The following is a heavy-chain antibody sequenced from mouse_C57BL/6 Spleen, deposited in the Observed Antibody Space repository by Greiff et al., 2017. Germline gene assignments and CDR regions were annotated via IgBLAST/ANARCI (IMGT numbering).Heavy chain of an antibody. CDR2: LYPGDGDT. D-gene: IGHD2-3*01. Sequence: QVQLQQSGAELVKPGASVTISCKASGYAFSSYWMNWVKQRPGKGLEWIGQLYPGDGDTNYNGKFKGKATLTADKSSSTAYMQLSSLTSEDSAVYFCARWGYDGYYYFDYWGQGTTLTVSS. V-gene: IGHV1-80*01. J-gene: IGHJ2*01. CDR3: ARWGYDGYYYFDY. CDR1: GYAFSSYW.